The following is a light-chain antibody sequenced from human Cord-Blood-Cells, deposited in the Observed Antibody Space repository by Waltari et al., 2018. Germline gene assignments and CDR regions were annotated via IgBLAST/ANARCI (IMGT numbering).Light chain of an antibody. V-gene: IGLV2-23*02. CDR3: SSYASSSTWV. Sequence: QSALTQPASVSGSPGQSITISCTGTSSDVGSYNLVSWYQQHPGKAPKFMIYEVSKRPSGVSNRFSGSKSGNTASLTISGLQAEDEADYYCSSYASSSTWVFGGGTKLTVL. CDR2: EVS. J-gene: IGLJ3*02. CDR1: SSDVGSYNL.